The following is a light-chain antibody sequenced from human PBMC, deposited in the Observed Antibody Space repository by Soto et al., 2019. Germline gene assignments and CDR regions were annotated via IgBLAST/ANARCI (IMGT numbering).Light chain of an antibody. V-gene: IGKV3-20*01. CDR1: QSVSSSY. CDR3: QQYGGSPLCT. CDR2: GAS. Sequence: EIVLTQSPGTLSLSPGERATLSCRASQSVSSSYLAWYQQKPGQAPRLLIYGASSRATGIPDRFSGSGSGTDFALTISRLEPEDFAVYYCQQYGGSPLCTFGQGTKLAIK. J-gene: IGKJ2*02.